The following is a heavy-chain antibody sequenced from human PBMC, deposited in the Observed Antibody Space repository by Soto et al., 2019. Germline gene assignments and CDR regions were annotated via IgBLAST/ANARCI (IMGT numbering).Heavy chain of an antibody. Sequence: EVQLVESWGGLVQPGGSMKLSCSASGFTIVDYAMSWVRQVPGKGLEWVSTISCNNVRINYADSVKGRFSTSRDNAKHSLYLEMNSLRHEDTAFYFCARGRSGWHSPLEYWCLGTLVTVAS. J-gene: IGHJ4*02. V-gene: IGHV3-9*01. CDR2: ISCNNVRI. CDR3: ARGRSGWHSPLEY. D-gene: IGHD6-19*01. CDR1: GFTIVDYA.